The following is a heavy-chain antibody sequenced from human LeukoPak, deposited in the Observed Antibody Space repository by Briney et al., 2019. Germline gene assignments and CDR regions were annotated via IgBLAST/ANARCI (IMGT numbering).Heavy chain of an antibody. V-gene: IGHV3-7*01. D-gene: IGHD6-19*01. CDR3: ARVGPDNSGSTDY. Sequence: PGGSLRLSCAASGFTFSSYWMSWVRQAPGKGLEWVANIKQDGSEKYYVDSVKGRFTISRDNAKNSLSLQMNSLRAEDTAMYYRARVGPDNSGSTDYWGQGTRVTVSS. J-gene: IGHJ4*02. CDR2: IKQDGSEK. CDR1: GFTFSSYW.